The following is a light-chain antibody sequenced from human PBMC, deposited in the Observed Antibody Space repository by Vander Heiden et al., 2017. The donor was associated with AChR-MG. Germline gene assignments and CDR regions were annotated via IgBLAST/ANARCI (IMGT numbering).Light chain of an antibody. CDR2: DVT. CDR3: ASHAGSTVV. Sequence: QSALTQPPSASGSPGQSVTISCTGTSSDVGAFNSFSWYQQHPGKAPKAILYDVTERPSGVPDRFSGSKSGNTASLTVSGLQTEDEADYYCASHAGSTVVFGGGTKLTVL. CDR1: SSDVGAFNS. J-gene: IGLJ2*01. V-gene: IGLV2-8*01.